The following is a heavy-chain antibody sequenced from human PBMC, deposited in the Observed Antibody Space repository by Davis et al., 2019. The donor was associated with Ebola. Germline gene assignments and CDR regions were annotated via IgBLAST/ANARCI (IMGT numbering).Heavy chain of an antibody. D-gene: IGHD2-2*02. CDR2: IYYSGST. Sequence: SETLSLTCAVYGGSFSGYFWSWIRQPPGKGLEWIGYIYYSGSTNYNPSLKSRVTISVDTSKNQFSLKLSSVTAADTAVYYCARRSCSSTSCYTAPRYNWFDPWGQGTLVTVSS. J-gene: IGHJ5*02. CDR1: GGSFSGYF. V-gene: IGHV4-59*08. CDR3: ARRSCSSTSCYTAPRYNWFDP.